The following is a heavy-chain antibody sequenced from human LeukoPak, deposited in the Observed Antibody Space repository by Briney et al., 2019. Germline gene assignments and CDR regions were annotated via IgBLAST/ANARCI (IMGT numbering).Heavy chain of an antibody. Sequence: KSSETLSLTCTVSGGSISSYYWSWIRQPPGKGLEWIGSIYYSGSTYYNPSLKSRVTISVDTSKNQLSLKLSSVTAADTAVYYCARKPDVGAPPEGAFDIWGQGTMVTVSS. CDR2: IYYSGST. CDR3: ARKPDVGAPPEGAFDI. J-gene: IGHJ3*02. V-gene: IGHV4-59*05. D-gene: IGHD1-26*01. CDR1: GGSISSYY.